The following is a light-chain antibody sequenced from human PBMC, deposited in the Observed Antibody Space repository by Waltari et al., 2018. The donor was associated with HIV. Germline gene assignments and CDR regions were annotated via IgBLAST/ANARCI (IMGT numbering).Light chain of an antibody. CDR1: SSDVGGYNY. V-gene: IGLV2-14*01. J-gene: IGLJ1*01. Sequence: QSALPQPASVSGSPGQSITISCTGTSSDVGGYNYVSWYQQYPGKAPKLMIFDVSNRPSGVSNRFSGSKSGNTASLTISGLHTEDEADYYCSSYTSSSTLVFGTGTKVTVL. CDR3: SSYTSSSTLV. CDR2: DVS.